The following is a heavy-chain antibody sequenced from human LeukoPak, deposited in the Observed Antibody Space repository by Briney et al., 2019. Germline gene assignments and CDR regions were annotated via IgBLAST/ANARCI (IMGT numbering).Heavy chain of an antibody. J-gene: IGHJ4*02. D-gene: IGHD6-6*01. CDR2: NSYSGST. CDR3: ARMWSSSFPFDY. Sequence: SETLSLTCTVSGESISSYYWSWIRQPPGRGPEWIGYNSYSGSTNYNPSLKSRVTISVDTSKNQFSLKLSSVSAADTAVYYCARMWSSSFPFDYWGQGTLVTVSS. V-gene: IGHV4-59*08. CDR1: GESISSYY.